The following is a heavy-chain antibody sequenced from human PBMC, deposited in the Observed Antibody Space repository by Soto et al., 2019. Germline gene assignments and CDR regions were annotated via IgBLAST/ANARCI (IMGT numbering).Heavy chain of an antibody. V-gene: IGHV1-8*01. D-gene: IGHD2-2*01. Sequence: ASVKVSCKASGYTFTSYDMNWVRQATGQGLEWMGWMNPNSGNTGYAQKFQGRVTMTRNTSISTAYMELSSLRSEDTAVYYCAIGYCSSTSCPSITYFDYWGKGTLATVSS. CDR1: GYTFTSYD. CDR2: MNPNSGNT. J-gene: IGHJ4*02. CDR3: AIGYCSSTSCPSITYFDY.